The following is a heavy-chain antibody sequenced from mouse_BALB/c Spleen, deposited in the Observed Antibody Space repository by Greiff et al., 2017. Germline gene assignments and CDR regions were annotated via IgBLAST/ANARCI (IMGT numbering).Heavy chain of an antibody. D-gene: IGHD1-3*01. CDR3: TKGDAMDY. CDR1: GYTFTSYY. J-gene: IGHJ4*01. CDR2: INPSNGGT. Sequence: QVQLQQPGAELVKPGASVKLSCKASGYTFTSYYMYWVKQRPGQGLEWIGGINPSNGGTNFNEKFKSKATLTVDKSSSTAYMQLSSLISEDSAVYYCTKGDAMDYWGQGTSVTVSS. V-gene: IGHV1S81*02.